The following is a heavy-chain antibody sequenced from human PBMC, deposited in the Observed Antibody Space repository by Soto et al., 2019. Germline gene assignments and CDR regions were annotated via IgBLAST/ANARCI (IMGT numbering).Heavy chain of an antibody. CDR3: ARPESPYSSSWYKAFDI. CDR2: IYYSGSI. J-gene: IGHJ3*02. V-gene: IGHV4-39*01. Sequence: SETLSLTCTVSGGSISSSSYYWGWIRQPPGKGLEWIGSIYYSGSIYYNPSLKSRVTISVDTSKNQFSLKLSSVTAADTAVYYCARPESPYSSSWYKAFDIWGQGTVVTVSS. D-gene: IGHD6-13*01. CDR1: GGSISSSSYY.